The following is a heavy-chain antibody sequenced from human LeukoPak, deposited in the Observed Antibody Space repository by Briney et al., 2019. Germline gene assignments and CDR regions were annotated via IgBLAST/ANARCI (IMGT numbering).Heavy chain of an antibody. J-gene: IGHJ4*02. D-gene: IGHD3-22*01. CDR3: ARGAHHYDSSGYYEAFDY. CDR1: SGSISTSNYY. V-gene: IGHV4-39*07. Sequence: PSETLSLTCTVSSGSISTSNYYWGWVRQPPGKALEWIGNIFYSGSTYYSPSLKSRVTISLDTSRNQFSLKLNSVTAADTAVYYCARGAHHYDSSGYYEAFDYWGQGTLVTVSS. CDR2: IFYSGST.